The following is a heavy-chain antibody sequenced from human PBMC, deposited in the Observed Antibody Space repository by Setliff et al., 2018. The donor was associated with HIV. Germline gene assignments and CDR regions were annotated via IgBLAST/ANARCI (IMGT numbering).Heavy chain of an antibody. CDR2: ISGSGGTT. CDR1: GFTFPSYV. CDR3: ARVKVQGFDY. J-gene: IGHJ4*02. V-gene: IGHV3-23*01. Sequence: GGSLRLSCAASGFTFPSYVMSWVRQAPGKGLEWVSGISGSGGTTYYADSVKGRFTISRDNSKNTLFLQMNSLRAEDTAVYYCARVKVQGFDYWGQGTLVTVSS.